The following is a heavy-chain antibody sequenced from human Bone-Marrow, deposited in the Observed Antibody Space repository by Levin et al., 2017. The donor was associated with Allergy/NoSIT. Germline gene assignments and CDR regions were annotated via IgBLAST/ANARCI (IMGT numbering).Heavy chain of an antibody. CDR3: AKCLKVAGNLLDY. D-gene: IGHD6-19*01. J-gene: IGHJ4*02. CDR1: GFTFSNYA. V-gene: IGHV3-23*01. Sequence: GGSLRLSYAASGFTFSNYAMSWVRQAPGKGLEWVAAVTGSGDNTYSADSVKGRFTISRDNSKNTLYLQMNILRAEDTAVYYCAKCLKVAGNLLDYWGQGTLVTVSS. CDR2: VTGSGDNT.